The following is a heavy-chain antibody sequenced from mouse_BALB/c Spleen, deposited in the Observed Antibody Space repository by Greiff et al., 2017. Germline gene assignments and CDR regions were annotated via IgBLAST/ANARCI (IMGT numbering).Heavy chain of an antibody. V-gene: IGHV5-6-5*01. CDR2: ISSGGST. J-gene: IGHJ3*01. CDR1: GFTFSSYA. D-gene: IGHD2-1*01. CDR3: ARGRGYYGNPGWFAY. Sequence: DVMVVESGGGLVKPGGSLKLSCAASGFTFSSYAMSWVRQTPEKRLEWVASISSGGSTYYPDSVKGRFTISRDNARNILYLQMSSLRSEDTAMYYCARGRGYYGNPGWFAYWGQGTLVTVSA.